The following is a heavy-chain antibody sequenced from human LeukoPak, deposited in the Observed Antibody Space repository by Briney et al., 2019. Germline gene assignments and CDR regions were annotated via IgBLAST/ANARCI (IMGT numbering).Heavy chain of an antibody. V-gene: IGHV4-4*07. J-gene: IGHJ4*02. D-gene: IGHD3-22*01. CDR1: SPSVSSHH. Sequence: SETLSLTSAVASPSVSSHHWAWIRQPAGKGMEWLGRLPFGGSPNYTPSLRSRVALSLDQSKNELSLTLKSVSAADTAVYYCARDESSRDDSGGYHYWGRGVLVTVSS. CDR3: ARDESSRDDSGGYHY. CDR2: LPFGGSP.